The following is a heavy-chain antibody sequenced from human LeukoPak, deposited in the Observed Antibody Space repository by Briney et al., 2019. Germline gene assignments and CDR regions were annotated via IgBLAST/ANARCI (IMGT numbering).Heavy chain of an antibody. CDR3: VIHTTSGWYQVVY. J-gene: IGHJ4*02. Sequence: PSETLSLTCTVSGGSISNYFWSWIRQPPGKGLEWIGYITYSGSTDHNPSLKSRVTISVDASKNQFSLKLTSVTAADTAVYYCVIHTTSGWYQVVYWGQGTLVTVSS. CDR1: GGSISNYF. D-gene: IGHD6-19*01. V-gene: IGHV4-59*01. CDR2: ITYSGST.